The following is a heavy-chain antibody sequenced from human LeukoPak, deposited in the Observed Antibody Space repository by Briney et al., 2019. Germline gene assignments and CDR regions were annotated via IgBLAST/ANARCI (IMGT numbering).Heavy chain of an antibody. CDR2: FDPEDGET. J-gene: IGHJ3*02. V-gene: IGHV1-24*01. CDR3: ATDLLEGDFWREDAFDI. D-gene: IGHD3-3*01. Sequence: ASVKVSYKVSRCTLTELSMHWVRQAPGKGLEWMGGFDPEDGETIYAQKFQGRVTMTEDTSTDTAYMELSSLRSEDTAVYYCATDLLEGDFWREDAFDIWGQGTMVTVSS. CDR1: RCTLTELS.